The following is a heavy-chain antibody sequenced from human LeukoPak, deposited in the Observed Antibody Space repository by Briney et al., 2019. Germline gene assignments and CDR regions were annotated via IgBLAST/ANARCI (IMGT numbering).Heavy chain of an antibody. CDR1: GFTVSSNY. CDR2: IYSGGST. CDR3: ARDRNWYFDS. D-gene: IGHD1-20*01. Sequence: PGGSLRLSCAAPGFTVSSNYMSWVRQAPGKGLEWVSVIYSGGSTYYADSVKGRFTISRDNSKNTLYLQMNSLRAEDTAVYYCARDRNWYFDSWGQGTLVTVPS. J-gene: IGHJ4*02. V-gene: IGHV3-53*01.